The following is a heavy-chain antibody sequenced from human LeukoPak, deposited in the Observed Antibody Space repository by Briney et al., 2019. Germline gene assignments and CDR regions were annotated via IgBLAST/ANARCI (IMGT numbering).Heavy chain of an antibody. D-gene: IGHD3-22*01. CDR3: AKTLGYSGYFSP. CDR2: INGDGSST. Sequence: GGSLRLSCAASGFTFSSYWMHWVRQAPGKGLVWVSRINGDGSSTRYADSVKGRFTISRDNAKNTLYLQMNSLRAEDTAVYYCAKTLGYSGYFSPWGQGTLVTVSS. V-gene: IGHV3-74*01. J-gene: IGHJ5*02. CDR1: GFTFSSYW.